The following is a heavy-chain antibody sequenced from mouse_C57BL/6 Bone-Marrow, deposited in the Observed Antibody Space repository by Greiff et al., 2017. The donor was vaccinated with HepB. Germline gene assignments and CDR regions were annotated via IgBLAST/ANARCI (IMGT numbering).Heavy chain of an antibody. V-gene: IGHV1-81*01. D-gene: IGHD1-1*01. CDR1: GYTFTSYG. CDR3: ARGAYYYGSSYPYYFDY. CDR2: IYPRSGNT. J-gene: IGHJ2*01. Sequence: QVQLQQSGAELARPGASVKLSCKASGYTFTSYGISWVKQRTGQGLEWIGEIYPRSGNTYYNEKFKGKATLTADKSSSTAYMELRSLTSEDSAVYFCARGAYYYGSSYPYYFDYWGQGTTLTVSS.